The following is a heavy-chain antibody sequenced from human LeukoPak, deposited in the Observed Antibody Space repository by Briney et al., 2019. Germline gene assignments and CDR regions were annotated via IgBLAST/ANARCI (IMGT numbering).Heavy chain of an antibody. J-gene: IGHJ4*02. CDR1: GFTFSSYW. V-gene: IGHV3-74*01. Sequence: GGSLRLSCAASGFTFSSYWMSWVRQAPGKGLVWVSRINTDGSSASYADSVKGRFTISRDNAKNTLYLQMNSLRAEDTAVYYCAREEYDDLGYWGQGTLVTVSS. CDR2: INTDGSSA. CDR3: AREEYDDLGY. D-gene: IGHD3-3*01.